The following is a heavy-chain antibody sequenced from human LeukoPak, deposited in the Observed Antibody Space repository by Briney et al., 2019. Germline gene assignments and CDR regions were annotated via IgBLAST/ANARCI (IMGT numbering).Heavy chain of an antibody. J-gene: IGHJ3*02. CDR3: AKTALAHYYDSSGYYPRDAFDI. CDR2: ISGSGGST. D-gene: IGHD3-22*01. Sequence: GGSLRLSCAASGFTFSSYAMSWVRQAPGKGLEWVSAISGSGGSTYYADSVKGRFTISRDNSKNTLYLQMNSLRAEDTAVYYCAKTALAHYYDSSGYYPRDAFDIWGQGTMVTVSS. V-gene: IGHV3-23*01. CDR1: GFTFSSYA.